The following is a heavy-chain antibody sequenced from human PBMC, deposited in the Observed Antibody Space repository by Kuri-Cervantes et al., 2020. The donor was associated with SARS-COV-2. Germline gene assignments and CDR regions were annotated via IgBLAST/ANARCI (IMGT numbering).Heavy chain of an antibody. CDR1: HEPLYSSSHF. CDR2: VFYSGTT. D-gene: IGHD6-13*01. CDR3: VRDHDYGSRNKFDF. J-gene: IGHJ4*02. V-gene: IGHV4-39*02. Sequence: GSLRLSCTVSHEPLYSSSHFWGWIRQSPGKGLEWIGSVFYSGTTYYNPPLQSRVTVSVDLSKNQFSLSLQSVTAADTAVYYCVRDHDYGSRNKFDFWGPGALVTVSS.